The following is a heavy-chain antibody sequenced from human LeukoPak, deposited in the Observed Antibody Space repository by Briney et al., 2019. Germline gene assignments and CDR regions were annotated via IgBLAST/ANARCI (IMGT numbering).Heavy chain of an antibody. CDR2: ISYDGSNK. V-gene: IGHV3-30*18. J-gene: IGHJ4*02. CDR1: GFTFSSYG. D-gene: IGHD1-26*01. Sequence: PGRSLRLSCAASGFTFSSYGMHWVRQAPGKGLEWVAVISYDGSNKYYADSVKGRFTISRDNSKNTLYLQMNSLRAEDTAVYYCAKDSGRGATNFDYWGQGTLVTVSS. CDR3: AKDSGRGATNFDY.